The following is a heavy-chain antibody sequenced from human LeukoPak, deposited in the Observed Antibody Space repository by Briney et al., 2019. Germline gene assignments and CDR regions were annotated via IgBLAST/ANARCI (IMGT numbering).Heavy chain of an antibody. J-gene: IGHJ4*02. V-gene: IGHV3-30*04. CDR3: ARAGADSYGDYVYFDY. Sequence: PGRSLRRSCAASGLTFSSYAMRWVRQAPGKGLEWVAVISYDGSNKYYADSVKGRFTISRDNSKNTLYLQMNSLRAEDTAVYYCARAGADSYGDYVYFDYWGQGTLVTVSS. D-gene: IGHD4-17*01. CDR1: GLTFSSYA. CDR2: ISYDGSNK.